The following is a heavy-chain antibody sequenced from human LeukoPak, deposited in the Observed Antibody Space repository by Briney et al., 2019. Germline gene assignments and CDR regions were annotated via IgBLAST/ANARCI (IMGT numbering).Heavy chain of an antibody. CDR1: GYTFTSYY. CDR3: ARIPNTYCGGDCDY. J-gene: IGHJ4*02. Sequence: ASVKVSCKASGYTFTSYYMHWVRQAPGQGLEWMGWINPNSGGTNYAQKFQGRVTMTRDTSISTAYMELSRLRSDDTAVYYCARIPNTYCGGDCDYWGQGTLVTVSS. D-gene: IGHD2-21*02. CDR2: INPNSGGT. V-gene: IGHV1-2*02.